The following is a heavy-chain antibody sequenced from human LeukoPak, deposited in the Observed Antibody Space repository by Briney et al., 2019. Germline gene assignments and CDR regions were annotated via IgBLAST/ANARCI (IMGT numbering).Heavy chain of an antibody. CDR2: LRSDGNGK. Sequence: GGSLRLSCAASGFTFTRHGIHWVRQAPGKGLEWVAFLRSDGNGKNYANSVKGRLTISSDNSQNMVFLQMNSLRPEDTAVYYCAKDVPNWAVDYWGQGTLVTVSS. V-gene: IGHV3-30*02. CDR1: GFTFTRHG. D-gene: IGHD7-27*01. J-gene: IGHJ4*01. CDR3: AKDVPNWAVDY.